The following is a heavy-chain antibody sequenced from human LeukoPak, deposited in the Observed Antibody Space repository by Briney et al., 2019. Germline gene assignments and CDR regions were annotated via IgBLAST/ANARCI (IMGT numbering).Heavy chain of an antibody. Sequence: PGRSLRLSCAASGFTFSSFGMHWVRQAPGKGLEWVAVISFDGNNKYYADSVKGRFTISGDNSKSTLSLQMNSLKAEDTAVYFCALLGPVGQQLPALDYYYGMDVWGQGTTVTVSS. CDR3: ALLGPVGQQLPALDYYYGMDV. J-gene: IGHJ6*02. V-gene: IGHV3-30*03. CDR1: GFTFSSFG. CDR2: ISFDGNNK. D-gene: IGHD6-13*01.